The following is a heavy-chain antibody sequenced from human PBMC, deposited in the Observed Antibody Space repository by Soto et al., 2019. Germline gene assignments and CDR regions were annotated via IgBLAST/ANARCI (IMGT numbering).Heavy chain of an antibody. CDR2: IYGTGNM. V-gene: IGHV4-31*03. D-gene: IGHD3-9*01. CDR1: DDSISSGGYY. J-gene: IGHJ2*01. CDR3: ARGTDTWFFAL. Sequence: QVQLQESGPGLVKPSQTLSLTCTVSDDSISSGGYYWSWIRQHPGKGLEWIGYIYGTGNMYHKSSLKSRLTFSVDTSKNHFSLKLTSVTAADTAVYYCARGTDTWFFALWGRGTLVTVSS.